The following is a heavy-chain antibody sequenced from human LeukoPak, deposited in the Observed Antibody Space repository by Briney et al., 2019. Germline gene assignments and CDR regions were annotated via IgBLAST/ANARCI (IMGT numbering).Heavy chain of an antibody. D-gene: IGHD6-19*01. CDR3: AKDHSSGWPDCFDY. CDR1: GFAFSSYA. Sequence: GESLRLSCAASGFAFSSYAMNWVRQAPGKGLHWVSAISGSGGSTYYADSVKGRFTISRDNSKNTLYLQMNSLRAEDTAVYYCAKDHSSGWPDCFDYWGQGALVTVSS. V-gene: IGHV3-23*01. J-gene: IGHJ4*02. CDR2: ISGSGGST.